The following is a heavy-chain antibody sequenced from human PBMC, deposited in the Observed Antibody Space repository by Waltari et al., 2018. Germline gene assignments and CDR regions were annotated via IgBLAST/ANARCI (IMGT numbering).Heavy chain of an antibody. CDR1: GITFNTNV. D-gene: IGHD3-10*01. V-gene: IGHV3-23*01. Sequence: EVQLLESGGDLVQPGGSLRLSCAASGITFNTNVLYWVRQAPGGGSEGGAAMTEIREDTNYAGSGKGRLTVSRDNSKNTHYWQMNRLRVEDAAVYYCARLAGRGAYGGGDYWGQGTLVTVSS. CDR2: MTEIREDT. J-gene: IGHJ4*02. CDR3: ARLAGRGAYGGGDY.